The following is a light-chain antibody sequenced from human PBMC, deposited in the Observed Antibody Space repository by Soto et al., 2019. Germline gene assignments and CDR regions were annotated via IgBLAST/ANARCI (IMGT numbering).Light chain of an antibody. CDR1: QDISSY. J-gene: IGKJ4*01. CDR2: AAS. Sequence: IQLTQSPSSLSASVGDRVTVTCRASQDISSYLAWYQQKPGKAPKLLIYAASTLQSGVPSRFSGRGSETDFALTISSLQPEDFATYYCQQLSSSPLTFGGGTKVDIK. V-gene: IGKV1-9*01. CDR3: QQLSSSPLT.